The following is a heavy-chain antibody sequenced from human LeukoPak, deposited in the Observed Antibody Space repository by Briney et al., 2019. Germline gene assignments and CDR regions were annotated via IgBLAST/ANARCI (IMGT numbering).Heavy chain of an antibody. D-gene: IGHD5-18*01. CDR2: VDPEDGET. CDR3: ATVDTAMVNGVDY. Sequence: GATVKTSCKVSGYTFTDYYMHWVQQAPGKGLEWMGLVDPEDGETIYAEKFQGRVTITADTSTDTAYMELSSLRSEDTAVYYCATVDTAMVNGVDYWGQGTLVTVSS. V-gene: IGHV1-69-2*01. CDR1: GYTFTDYY. J-gene: IGHJ4*02.